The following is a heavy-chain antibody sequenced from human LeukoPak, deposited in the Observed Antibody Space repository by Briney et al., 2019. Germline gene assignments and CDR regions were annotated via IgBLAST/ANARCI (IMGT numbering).Heavy chain of an antibody. CDR3: AKERYDSSGYYYFDY. D-gene: IGHD3-22*01. J-gene: IGHJ4*02. V-gene: IGHV3-30*18. Sequence: GGSLRLSCAASGFTFSSYGMHWVRQAPGKGLEWVAVISYDGSNKYYADSVKGRFTISRDNSKNTLYLQMNSLRAEDTAVYYCAKERYDSSGYYYFDYWGQGTLVTVSS. CDR2: ISYDGSNK. CDR1: GFTFSSYG.